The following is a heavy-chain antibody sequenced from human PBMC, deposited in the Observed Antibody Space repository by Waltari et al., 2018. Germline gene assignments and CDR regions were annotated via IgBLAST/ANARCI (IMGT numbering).Heavy chain of an antibody. CDR1: GGSISSRPLF. D-gene: IGHD3-16*01. CDR3: ATQPPSQLGVVLNWCDP. V-gene: IGHV4-39*01. Sequence: QLQLQESGPGLVKPSETLSLTCTVSGGSISSRPLFWGWIRQPLGKGLEWSGSIYDSGTSYYNPSLKSRVTISVDTSKNQFSLKVSAVTAADTAVYYWATQPPSQLGVVLNWCDPWGQGILVTVSS. CDR2: IYDSGTS. J-gene: IGHJ5*02.